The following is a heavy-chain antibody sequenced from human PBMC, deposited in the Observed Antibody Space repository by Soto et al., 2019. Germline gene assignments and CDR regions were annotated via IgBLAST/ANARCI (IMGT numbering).Heavy chain of an antibody. CDR2: INAGNGNT. Sequence: QVQLVQSGAEVKKPGASVKLSCKPSGYTFNTYAMNWVRQAPGQRLEWLGWINAGNGNTKYSQKFQGRVTITRDTSASTGYMELSSLSSEVTAVYYCARVVAVTNYFYYWGQGTLVNVSS. D-gene: IGHD3-3*01. V-gene: IGHV1-3*01. CDR1: GYTFNTYA. J-gene: IGHJ4*02. CDR3: ARVVAVTNYFYY.